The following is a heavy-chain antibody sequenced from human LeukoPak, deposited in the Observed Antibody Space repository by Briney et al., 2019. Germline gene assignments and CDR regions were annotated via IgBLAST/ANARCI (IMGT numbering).Heavy chain of an antibody. V-gene: IGHV4-4*02. Sequence: SETLSLTCAVSGGSISSSNWWSWVRQPPGKGLEWIGEIYHSGSTNYNPSLKSRVTISVDKSKNQFSLKLSSVTAADTAVYYCARGHYDILTGPPGDYYYYYMDVWGKGTTVTVSS. D-gene: IGHD3-9*01. CDR2: IYHSGST. CDR1: GGSISSSNW. CDR3: ARGHYDILTGPPGDYYYYYMDV. J-gene: IGHJ6*03.